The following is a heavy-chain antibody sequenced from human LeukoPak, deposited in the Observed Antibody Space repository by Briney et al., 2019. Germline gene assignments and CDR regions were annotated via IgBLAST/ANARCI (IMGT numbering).Heavy chain of an antibody. CDR1: GGSISCYF. J-gene: IGHJ4*02. CDR2: IYSSGST. V-gene: IGHV4-4*07. Sequence: SETLSLTCTVSGGSISCYFWSWIRQPAGKGLEWIGRIYSSGSTNYNPSLKSRVTMSIDTSKNQFSLRLSSVTAADTAVYYCTRDRGVYGVPDYWGQGTLVTVSS. CDR3: TRDRGVYGVPDY. D-gene: IGHD5/OR15-5a*01.